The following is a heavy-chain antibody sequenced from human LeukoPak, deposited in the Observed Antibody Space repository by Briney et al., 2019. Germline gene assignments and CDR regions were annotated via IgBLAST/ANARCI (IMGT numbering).Heavy chain of an antibody. CDR3: ARDPYSGNYGAYYYYYMDV. D-gene: IGHD1-26*01. V-gene: IGHV3-21*06. CDR1: GFTFTSYN. Sequence: GGSLRLSCAASGFTFTSYNMNCVRQAPGKGLECVSSITSGSSYIYYADSVKGRFTISRDNAKNSLYLQMDSLRVEDTAEYYCARDPYSGNYGAYYYYYMDVWGKGTTVTVSS. CDR2: ITSGSSYI. J-gene: IGHJ6*03.